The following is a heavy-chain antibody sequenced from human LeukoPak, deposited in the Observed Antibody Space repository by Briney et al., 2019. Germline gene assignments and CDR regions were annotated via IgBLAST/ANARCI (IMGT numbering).Heavy chain of an antibody. CDR1: GFPFSDFS. J-gene: IGHJ4*02. CDR3: AKQSYARSLGE. D-gene: IGHD2-8*01. CDR2: TNSGGTST. V-gene: IGHV3-23*01. Sequence: GGSLRLSCATYGFPFSDFSMSWVRQAPGKGLEWISTTNSGGTSTYYAESVKGRFTISRDNSKNTLYLQMSSLRVEDTAVYYCAKQSYARSLGEGGPGTLVSVSS.